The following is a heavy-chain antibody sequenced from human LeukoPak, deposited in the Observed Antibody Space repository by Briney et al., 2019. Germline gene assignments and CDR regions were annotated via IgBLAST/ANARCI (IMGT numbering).Heavy chain of an antibody. J-gene: IGHJ4*02. CDR3: AREATVTTPYFDY. CDR1: GFTFSDYY. CDR2: ISSSGSTI. Sequence: GGSLRLSCAASGFTFSDYYMSWIRQAPGKGLEWVSYISSSGSTIYYADSVKGRFTISRDNAENSLYLQMNSLRAEDTAVYYCAREATVTTPYFDYWGQGTLVTVSS. D-gene: IGHD4-17*01. V-gene: IGHV3-11*01.